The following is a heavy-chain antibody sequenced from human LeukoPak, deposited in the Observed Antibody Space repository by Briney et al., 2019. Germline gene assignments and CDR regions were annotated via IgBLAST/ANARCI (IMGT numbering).Heavy chain of an antibody. Sequence: SETLSLTCTVSGGSISSSSYYWSWIRQPPGKGLEWIGYIYYSGSTNYNPSLKSRVTISVDTSKNQFSLKLSSVTAADTAVYYCARVWDQGGYFDYWGQGTLVTVSS. J-gene: IGHJ4*02. CDR2: IYYSGST. V-gene: IGHV4-61*01. CDR1: GGSISSSSYY. D-gene: IGHD3-16*01. CDR3: ARVWDQGGYFDY.